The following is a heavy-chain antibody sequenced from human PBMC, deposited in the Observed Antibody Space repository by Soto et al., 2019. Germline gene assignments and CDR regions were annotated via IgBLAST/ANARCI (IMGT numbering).Heavy chain of an antibody. CDR3: AGGPYYDILTGYRSGDYPKYDLDY. D-gene: IGHD3-9*01. J-gene: IGHJ4*02. V-gene: IGHV1-69*06. Sequence: SVKVSCKASGGTFSSYAISWVRQAPGQGLKWMGGIIPIFGTANYAQKFQGGVTITADKSTSTAYMELSSLRSEDTAVYYCAGGPYYDILTGYRSGDYPKYDLDYWGQGTLVTVSS. CDR2: IIPIFGTA. CDR1: GGTFSSYA.